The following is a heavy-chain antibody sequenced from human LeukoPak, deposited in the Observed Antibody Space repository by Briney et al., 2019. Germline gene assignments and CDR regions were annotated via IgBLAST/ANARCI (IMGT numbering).Heavy chain of an antibody. CDR1: GFTFSSYA. V-gene: IGHV3-30*04. J-gene: IGHJ5*02. D-gene: IGHD6-13*01. CDR2: ISYDGSNK. Sequence: GRSLRLSCAASGFTFSSYAMHWVRQAPGKGLEWVAVISYDGSNKYYADSVKGRFTISRDNSKNTLYLQMNSLRAEDTAVYYCARDHIAAAGRNWFDPWGQGTLVTVSS. CDR3: ARDHIAAAGRNWFDP.